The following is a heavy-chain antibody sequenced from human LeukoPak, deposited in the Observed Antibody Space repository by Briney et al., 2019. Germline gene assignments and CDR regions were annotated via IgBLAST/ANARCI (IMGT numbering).Heavy chain of an antibody. CDR3: AKTPSQPYDFWSGYSRGDC. Sequence: GGSLRLSCAASGFTFSSYAMSWVRQAPGKGLEWVSAISGSGGSTYYADSVKGRFTISRDNSKNTLYLQMNSLRAEDTAVYYCAKTPSQPYDFWSGYSRGDCWGQGTLVTVSS. D-gene: IGHD3-3*01. CDR2: ISGSGGST. V-gene: IGHV3-23*01. CDR1: GFTFSSYA. J-gene: IGHJ4*02.